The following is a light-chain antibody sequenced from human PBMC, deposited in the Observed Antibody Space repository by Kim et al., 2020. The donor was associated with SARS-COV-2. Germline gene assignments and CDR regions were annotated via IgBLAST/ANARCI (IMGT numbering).Light chain of an antibody. CDR3: QAWDSSTAV. V-gene: IGLV3-1*01. Sequence: SVSPGQTASITCSGDKLGDKYASWYQQKAGQSPVLVIYQDTKRPSGIPERFSGSNSGNTATLIISGTQTMDEADYYCQAWDSSTAVFGGGTQLTVL. CDR1: KLGDKY. J-gene: IGLJ2*01. CDR2: QDT.